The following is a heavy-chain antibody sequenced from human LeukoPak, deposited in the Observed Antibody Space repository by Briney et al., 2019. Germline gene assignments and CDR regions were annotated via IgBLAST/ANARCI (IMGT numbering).Heavy chain of an antibody. D-gene: IGHD3-22*01. V-gene: IGHV3-30*18. Sequence: GGSLRLSCAASGFTFSNYGMHWVRQAPGKGLEWVAVISYDGSNKYYADSVKGRFTISRDNSKNTLYLQVNSLRAEDTAVYYCAKDRYYDSSGYPYYYGMDVWGQGTTVTDSS. CDR2: ISYDGSNK. CDR1: GFTFSNYG. J-gene: IGHJ6*02. CDR3: AKDRYYDSSGYPYYYGMDV.